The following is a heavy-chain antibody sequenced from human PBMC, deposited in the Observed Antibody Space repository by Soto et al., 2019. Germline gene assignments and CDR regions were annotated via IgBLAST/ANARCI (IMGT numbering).Heavy chain of an antibody. J-gene: IGHJ5*02. CDR2: IPYDGTNT. CDR1: GFTFSSYG. Sequence: QVQLVESGGGVVQPGTSLRLSCAASGFTFSSYGMHWVRQAPGKGLEWVAVIPYDGTNTYYADSVKGRFTISRDNSKNTLYLQMNSLGAEDTAVYYCAKMGRSSVLYNWFDPWGQGTLVTVSS. V-gene: IGHV3-30*18. D-gene: IGHD6-19*01. CDR3: AKMGRSSVLYNWFDP.